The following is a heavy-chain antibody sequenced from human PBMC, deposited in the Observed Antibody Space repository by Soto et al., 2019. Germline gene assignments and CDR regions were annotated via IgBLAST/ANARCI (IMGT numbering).Heavy chain of an antibody. CDR3: ARVYDSSGYSDFDY. J-gene: IGHJ4*02. CDR2: ISAYNGNT. V-gene: IGHV1-18*01. D-gene: IGHD3-22*01. Sequence: XSVKVSFNASGYTFTSYAMHWLRQSPGQRLEWMGWISAYNGNTNYAQKLQGRVTMTTDTSTSTAYMELRSLRSDDTAVYYCARVYDSSGYSDFDYWGQGTLVTVSS. CDR1: GYTFTSYA.